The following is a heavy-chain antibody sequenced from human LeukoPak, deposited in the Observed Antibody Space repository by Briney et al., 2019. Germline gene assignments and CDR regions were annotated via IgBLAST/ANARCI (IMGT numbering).Heavy chain of an antibody. CDR2: IGGTSETI. CDR1: GFDFNTYE. D-gene: IGHD1-14*01. CDR3: ARGGNLEN. V-gene: IGHV3-48*03. J-gene: IGHJ4*02. Sequence: GGSLRLSCVASGFDFNTYEMNWVRQAPGKGLEWVSYIGGTSETIYYADSVKGRFTISRDNAKNSLYLQMNSLRAEDTAVYYCARGGNLENWGGGTLVTVSS.